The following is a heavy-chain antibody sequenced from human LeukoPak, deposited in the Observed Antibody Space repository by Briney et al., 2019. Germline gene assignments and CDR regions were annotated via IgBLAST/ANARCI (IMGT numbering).Heavy chain of an antibody. CDR2: INDDETST. V-gene: IGHV3-74*01. CDR3: AKDLADEVISFGGLIVAPFDY. Sequence: PGGSLRLSCAASGFSFSSSWMHWVRQVPGKGLEWVSRINDDETSTTYAESVKGRFTISRDNAKNTLFLQMNSLRAEDTALYYCAKDLADEVISFGGLIVAPFDYWGQGTLLTVSS. J-gene: IGHJ4*02. D-gene: IGHD3-16*02. CDR1: GFSFSSSW.